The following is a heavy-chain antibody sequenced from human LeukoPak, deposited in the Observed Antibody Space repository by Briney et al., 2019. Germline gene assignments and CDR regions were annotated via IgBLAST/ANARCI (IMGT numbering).Heavy chain of an antibody. CDR3: ARRPINCIITNCYVDY. J-gene: IGHJ4*02. CDR2: MNPNSGDT. D-gene: IGHD2-2*01. CDR1: VYTFTNFY. Sequence: ASVKVSCKASVYTFTNFYIHWVRQAPGQGLEWMGWMNPNSGDTSYAREFQDRVTMTRDTSLSTAYIELSRLRSDDTAVYFCARRPINCIITNCYVDYWGQGTLVTVSS. V-gene: IGHV1-2*02.